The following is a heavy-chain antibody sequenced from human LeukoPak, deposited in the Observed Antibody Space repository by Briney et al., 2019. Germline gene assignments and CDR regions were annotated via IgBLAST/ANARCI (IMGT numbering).Heavy chain of an antibody. V-gene: IGHV1-46*01. Sequence: ASVKVSCKASGYSFTSHYMHWVRQAPGQGPEWMGLINPSGSSTLYAQKFQGRVTMTRDMSTTTDYMELSSLRSEDTAVYYCARATSDYDILTGYLYNYYMDVWGKGTTVTISS. CDR1: GYSFTSHY. CDR2: INPSGSST. J-gene: IGHJ6*03. CDR3: ARATSDYDILTGYLYNYYMDV. D-gene: IGHD3-9*01.